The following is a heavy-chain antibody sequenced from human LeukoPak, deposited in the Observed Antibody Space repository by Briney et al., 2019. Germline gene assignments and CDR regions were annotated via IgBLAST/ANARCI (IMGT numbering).Heavy chain of an antibody. V-gene: IGHV1-46*01. CDR1: GYTFTSYY. Sequence: ASVKVSCKASGYTFTSYYMNWVRQAPGQGLEWMGIINPSGGSTSYAQKLQGRVTMTRDTSTSTVYMELSSLRSEDTAVYYCAREEYDSSGYSLNLDHNIDYWGQGTLVTVSS. J-gene: IGHJ4*02. CDR3: AREEYDSSGYSLNLDHNIDY. D-gene: IGHD3-22*01. CDR2: INPSGGST.